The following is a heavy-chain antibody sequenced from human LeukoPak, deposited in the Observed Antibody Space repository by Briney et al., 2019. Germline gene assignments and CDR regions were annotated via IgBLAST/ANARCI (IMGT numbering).Heavy chain of an antibody. Sequence: GGSLRLSCAASGFTFSSYSMNWVRQAPGKGLEWVSSISSGSSYIYYADSVKGRFTISRDNAKNSLYLQMNSLRAEDTAVYYCARDSDYGDHDYWGQGTLVTVSS. CDR1: GFTFSSYS. CDR3: ARDSDYGDHDY. D-gene: IGHD4-17*01. J-gene: IGHJ4*02. CDR2: ISSGSSYI. V-gene: IGHV3-21*01.